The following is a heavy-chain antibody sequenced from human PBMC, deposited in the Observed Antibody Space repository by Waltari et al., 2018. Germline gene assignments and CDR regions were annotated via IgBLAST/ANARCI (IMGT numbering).Heavy chain of an antibody. CDR2: IYHSGST. D-gene: IGHD2-2*01. V-gene: IGHV4-39*07. J-gene: IGHJ3*02. CDR3: ASYAVGAFDI. CDR1: GGSISSSSYY. Sequence: QLQLQESGPGLVKPSETLSLTCTVSGGSISSSSYYWGWIRQPPGKGLEWIGSIYHSGSTYYNPSLKSRVTISVDTSKNQFSLKLSSVTAADTAVYYCASYAVGAFDIWGQGTMVTVSS.